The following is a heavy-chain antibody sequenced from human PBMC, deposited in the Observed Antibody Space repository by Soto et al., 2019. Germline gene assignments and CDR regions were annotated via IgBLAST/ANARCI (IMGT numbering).Heavy chain of an antibody. V-gene: IGHV4-4*07. CDR3: ARSRRYFDWHWEFDY. J-gene: IGHJ4*02. D-gene: IGHD3-9*01. CDR2: IYTSGST. CDR1: GGSISSYY. Sequence: QVQLQESGPGLVKPSETLSLTCTVSGGSISSYYWSWIRQPAGKGLEWIGRIYTSGSTNYNPSLTSRVTMSVDTSKNQFSLKRSSVTAADTAVYYCARSRRYFDWHWEFDYWGQGTLVPVSS.